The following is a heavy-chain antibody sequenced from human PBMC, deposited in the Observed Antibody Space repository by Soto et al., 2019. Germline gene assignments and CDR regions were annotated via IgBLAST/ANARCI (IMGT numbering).Heavy chain of an antibody. V-gene: IGHV4-34*01. D-gene: IGHD5-12*01. Sequence: QVQLQQWGAGLLKPSETLSLTCAVYGGSFSGYYWSWIRQPPGKGLEWIGEINHSGSTNYNPSLKSRVTISVDTSKNQFSLKLSSVTAADTAVYYCARHVGGYDYGIFDYWGQGTLVTVSS. J-gene: IGHJ4*02. CDR1: GGSFSGYY. CDR2: INHSGST. CDR3: ARHVGGYDYGIFDY.